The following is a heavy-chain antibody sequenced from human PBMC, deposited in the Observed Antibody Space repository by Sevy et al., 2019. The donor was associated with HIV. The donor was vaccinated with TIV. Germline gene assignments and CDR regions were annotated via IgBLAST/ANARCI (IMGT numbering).Heavy chain of an antibody. D-gene: IGHD6-19*01. J-gene: IGHJ4*02. CDR3: ARGRSAVATYYTWSTVAGYYIDY. Sequence: SETLSLTCTVSGDSISSGANYWGWIRQHPVKGLEWIGYIRYSGSTYDNPSLKSRIPMSVDTSKNQFSRKLRSVTAADSAVYYCARGRSAVATYYTWSTVAGYYIDYWGQGTLVTVSS. CDR2: IRYSGST. V-gene: IGHV4-31*03. CDR1: GDSISSGANY.